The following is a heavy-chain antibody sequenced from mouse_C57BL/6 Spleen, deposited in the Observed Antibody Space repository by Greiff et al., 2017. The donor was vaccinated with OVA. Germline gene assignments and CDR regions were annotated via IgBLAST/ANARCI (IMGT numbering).Heavy chain of an antibody. V-gene: IGHV1-58*01. CDR2: IYIGNGYT. Sequence: VQLLHSVSYLFRPGSSVKMSCKTSGYTFPSYGITWVKQRPGQGLEWIGYIYIGNGYTEYNEKFKGKATLTSDTSSSTAYMQLSSRTSEDSASYFCARGGITTVGGYFDVWGTGTTVTVSS. J-gene: IGHJ1*03. CDR3: ARGGITTVGGYFDV. D-gene: IGHD1-1*01. CDR1: GYTFPSYG.